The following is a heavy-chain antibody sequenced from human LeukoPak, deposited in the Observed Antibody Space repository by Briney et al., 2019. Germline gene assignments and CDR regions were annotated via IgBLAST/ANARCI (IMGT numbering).Heavy chain of an antibody. CDR2: ISSSSSYI. D-gene: IGHD3-3*01. CDR3: ANPITIFGVVIISSPDAFDI. Sequence: GGSLRLSCAASGFTFSSYSMNWVRQTPGKGLEWVSSISSSSSYIYYADSVKGRFTISRDNAKNSLYLQMNSLRAEDTAVYYCANPITIFGVVIISSPDAFDIWGQGTMVTVSS. J-gene: IGHJ3*02. CDR1: GFTFSSYS. V-gene: IGHV3-21*01.